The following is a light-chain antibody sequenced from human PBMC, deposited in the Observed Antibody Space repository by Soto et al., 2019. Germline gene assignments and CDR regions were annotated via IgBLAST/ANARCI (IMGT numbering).Light chain of an antibody. CDR2: DAS. CDR1: QSVINN. J-gene: IGKJ4*01. V-gene: IGKV3-15*01. CDR3: QQYYKWPLA. Sequence: EIVMTQSPATLSVSPGERATLSCWASQSVINNVAWYQQKPGQAPRLLIYDASTRATGIPARLSGSGDGTDVSLTSSSLESEGFAVYYCQQYYKWPLAFGGGTKVEIK.